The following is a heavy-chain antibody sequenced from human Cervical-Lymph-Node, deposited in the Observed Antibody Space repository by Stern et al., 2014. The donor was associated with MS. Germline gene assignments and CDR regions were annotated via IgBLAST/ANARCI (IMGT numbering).Heavy chain of an antibody. J-gene: IGHJ4*02. D-gene: IGHD4/OR15-4a*01. V-gene: IGHV2-5*02. CDR3: ARTSLTMPWNY. Sequence: QVTLRESGPTLVQPTQTLTLTCTFSGFSLSTSGLGVGWIRQPPGKALEWLALIYWDDDKRYSPSLKSRVTITKDTSKNQVVLTMTNMDPVDTATYYCARTSLTMPWNYWGQGALVTVSS. CDR2: IYWDDDK. CDR1: GFSLSTSGLG.